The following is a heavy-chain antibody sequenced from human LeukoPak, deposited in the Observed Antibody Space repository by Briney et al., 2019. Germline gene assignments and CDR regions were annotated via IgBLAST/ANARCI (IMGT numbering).Heavy chain of an antibody. CDR1: GGSISSGGYS. CDR2: IYYSGST. Sequence: ASETLSLTCAVSGGSISSGGYSWSWIRQPPGKGLEWIGYIYYSGSTYYNPSLKSRVTISVDTSKNQFSLKLSSVTAADTAVYYCARFRSGWYDYWGQGTLVTVSS. D-gene: IGHD6-19*01. V-gene: IGHV4-30-4*07. J-gene: IGHJ4*02. CDR3: ARFRSGWYDY.